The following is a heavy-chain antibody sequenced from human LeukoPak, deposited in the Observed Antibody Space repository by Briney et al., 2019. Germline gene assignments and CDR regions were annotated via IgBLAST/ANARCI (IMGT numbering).Heavy chain of an antibody. CDR1: GFTVSISY. Sequence: PGGSLRLSCAASGFTVSISYMNWVRQAPGKGLEWVSVIYSGGNTYYADSVKGRFTFSRDNSKNTLYLQMNSLRAEDTAVYFCARGLAPFDYWGQGTLVTVSS. V-gene: IGHV3-53*01. CDR2: IYSGGNT. CDR3: ARGLAPFDY. J-gene: IGHJ4*02. D-gene: IGHD3-9*01.